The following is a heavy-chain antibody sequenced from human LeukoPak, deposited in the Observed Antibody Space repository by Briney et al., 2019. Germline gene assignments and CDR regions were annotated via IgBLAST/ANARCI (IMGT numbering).Heavy chain of an antibody. CDR1: GFTFSSYA. Sequence: GGSLRLSCAASGFTFSSYAMHWVRQAPGKRLEWVADISCDGSNKYYADSVKGRFTISRDNSKNTLYLQMNSLRAEDTAVYYCARENGGWYKDRDWYFDLWGRGNLVTVSS. V-gene: IGHV3-30*04. D-gene: IGHD6-19*01. CDR2: ISCDGSNK. CDR3: ARENGGWYKDRDWYFDL. J-gene: IGHJ2*01.